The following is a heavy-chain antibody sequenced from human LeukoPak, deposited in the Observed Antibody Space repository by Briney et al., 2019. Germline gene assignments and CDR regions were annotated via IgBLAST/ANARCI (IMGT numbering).Heavy chain of an antibody. J-gene: IGHJ5*02. CDR1: GFTFSDYY. V-gene: IGHV3-11*04. CDR3: ARAPRHGLNWFDP. Sequence: GGSLRLSCAASGFTFSDYYMSWIRQAPGKGLEWVSYVSSSGSTIYYADSVKGRFTISRDNAKNSLYLQMNSLRAEDTAVYYCARAPRHGLNWFDPWGQGTLVTVSS. D-gene: IGHD2-8*01. CDR2: VSSSGSTI.